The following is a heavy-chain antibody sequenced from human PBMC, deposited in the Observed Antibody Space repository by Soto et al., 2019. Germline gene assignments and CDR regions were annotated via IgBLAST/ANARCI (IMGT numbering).Heavy chain of an antibody. CDR2: IYSGGNT. Sequence: EVQLVESGGGLIQPGGSLRLSCAASGFTVSNNYMRWVRQAPGKGLEWVALIYSGGNTHYAYSVKGRFTIARDDSKNTPYLQMNSLRVEDTAVYYCARDPPGIAASGAGVWGQGTLVTVSS. V-gene: IGHV3-53*01. CDR1: GFTVSNNY. D-gene: IGHD6-13*01. J-gene: IGHJ4*02. CDR3: ARDPPGIAASGAGV.